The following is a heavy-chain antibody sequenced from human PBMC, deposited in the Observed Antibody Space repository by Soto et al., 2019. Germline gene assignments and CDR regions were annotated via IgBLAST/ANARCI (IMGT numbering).Heavy chain of an antibody. V-gene: IGHV3-33*01. CDR3: ARAPAATGLYYYYGMDV. CDR1: GFTFSSYG. CDR2: IWYDGSNK. D-gene: IGHD2-2*01. Sequence: QVQLVESGGGVVQPGRSLRLSCAASGFTFSSYGMHWVRQAPGKGLEWVAVIWYDGSNKYYADSVKGRFTISRYKSKNTLYLQMNSLRAEDTAVYYCARAPAATGLYYYYGMDVWGQGTTVTVSS. J-gene: IGHJ6*02.